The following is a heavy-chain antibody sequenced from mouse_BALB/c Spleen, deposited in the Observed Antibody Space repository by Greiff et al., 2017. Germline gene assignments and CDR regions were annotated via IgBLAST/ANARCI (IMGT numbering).Heavy chain of an antibody. D-gene: IGHD2-1*01. CDR3: ARGPYGNYAMDY. CDR1: GYSITSDYA. V-gene: IGHV3-2*02. J-gene: IGHJ4*01. CDR2: ISYSGST. Sequence: EVKLQESGPGLVKPSQSLSLTCTVTGYSITSDYAWNWIRQFPGNKLEWMGYISYSGSTSYNPSLKSRISITRDTSKNQFFLQLNSVTTEDTATYYCARGPYGNYAMDYWGQGTSVTVSS.